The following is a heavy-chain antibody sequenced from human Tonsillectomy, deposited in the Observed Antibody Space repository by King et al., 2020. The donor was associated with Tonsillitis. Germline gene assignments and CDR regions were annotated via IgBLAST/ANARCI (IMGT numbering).Heavy chain of an antibody. J-gene: IGHJ4*02. D-gene: IGHD2-2*02. CDR1: GFTFSTYS. V-gene: IGHV3-21*01. CDR2: ISYGSTYI. CDR3: ARECNSGRCDTPDFDY. Sequence: EVQLVESGGGLIKPGGSLRLSCAASGFTFSTYSMNWVRQAPGKGLEWVSYISYGSTYINYADSVKGRFTISRDNAKNSVYLQMNSLRAEDTAVYYCARECNSGRCDTPDFDYWGQGSLVTVSS.